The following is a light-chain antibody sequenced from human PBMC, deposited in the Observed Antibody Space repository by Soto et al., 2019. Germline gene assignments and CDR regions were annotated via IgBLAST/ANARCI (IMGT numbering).Light chain of an antibody. J-gene: IGKJ3*01. CDR1: QTLSTNS. V-gene: IGKV3-20*01. Sequence: EIVLTQSPGTLSLSPGERATLSCRASQTLSTNSLAWYQQRLVQTPRLLIYAASTRDTDIPDRFNGSGSGTDFALTISRLEPEDFALYYCQQYDASPLTFGPGTKVDVK. CDR2: AAS. CDR3: QQYDASPLT.